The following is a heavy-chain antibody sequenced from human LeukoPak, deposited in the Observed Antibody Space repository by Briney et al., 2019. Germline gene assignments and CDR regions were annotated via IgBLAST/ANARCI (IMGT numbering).Heavy chain of an antibody. J-gene: IGHJ5*02. Sequence: GGSLRLSCAASGFAVSDYTLNWVRQAPGKGLEWVSSISRHGIYIYYADSVEGRFTISKDNANNSLYLQMNSLRAEDTAVYYCARAQVGYNWFDPWGQGTLVTVSS. CDR2: ISRHGIYI. V-gene: IGHV3-21*01. D-gene: IGHD1-26*01. CDR1: GFAVSDYT. CDR3: ARAQVGYNWFDP.